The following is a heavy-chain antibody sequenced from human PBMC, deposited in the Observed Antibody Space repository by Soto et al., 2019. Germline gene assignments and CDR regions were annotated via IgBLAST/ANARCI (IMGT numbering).Heavy chain of an antibody. CDR2: INAGNGNT. CDR3: ATKDSSGYPAHDAFDI. CDR1: GYTFTSYA. V-gene: IGHV1-3*01. J-gene: IGHJ3*02. D-gene: IGHD3-22*01. Sequence: ASVKVSCKASGYTFTSYAMHWLRQAPGQRLEWMGWINAGNGNTKYSQKFQGRVTITRDTSASTAYMELSSLRSEDTAVYYCATKDSSGYPAHDAFDIWGQGTMVTVSS.